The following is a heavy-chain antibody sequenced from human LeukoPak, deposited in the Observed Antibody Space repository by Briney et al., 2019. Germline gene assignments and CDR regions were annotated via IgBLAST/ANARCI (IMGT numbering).Heavy chain of an antibody. D-gene: IGHD6-13*01. V-gene: IGHV1-69*04. CDR1: GGTFSSYA. J-gene: IGHJ3*02. CDR2: IIPILGIA. Sequence: SVKVSCKASGGTFSSYAISWVRQAPGQGLEWMGRIIPILGIANYAQKFQGRVTIAADKSTSTAYMELSSLRSEDTAVYYCARAWRIAAPNDAFDIWGQGTMVTVSS. CDR3: ARAWRIAAPNDAFDI.